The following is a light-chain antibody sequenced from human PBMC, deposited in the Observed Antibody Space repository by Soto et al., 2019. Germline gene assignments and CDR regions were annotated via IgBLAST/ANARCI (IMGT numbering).Light chain of an antibody. CDR1: SSDVGGSNS. J-gene: IGLJ2*01. CDR3: SSYTSSSTRV. V-gene: IGLV2-14*01. CDR2: DVS. Sequence: QSVLTQPASVSGSPGQSITISCTGTSSDVGGSNSVSWYQQHPGKAPKLMIYDVSNRPSSVSNRFSGSKSGNTASLTISGLQAEYEADYYCSSYTSSSTRVFGGGTKLTVL.